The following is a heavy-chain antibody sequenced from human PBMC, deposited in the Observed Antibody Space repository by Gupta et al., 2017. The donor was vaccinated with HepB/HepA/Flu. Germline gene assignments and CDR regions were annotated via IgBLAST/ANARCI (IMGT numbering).Heavy chain of an antibody. J-gene: IGHJ4*02. V-gene: IGHV3-30*03. CDR1: GFNFITYG. D-gene: IGHD2-2*01. CDR3: ARDHCTTTSCSHYYFDF. Sequence: QVQLVESGGGVVQPGRSLRLSCAASGFNFITYGMHWVRQAPGKGLEWVALISYDGSNKYFADSVKGRFTISRDNSKDTLYLQMNSLRPEDTAVYYCARDHCTTTSCSHYYFDFWGQGTLVIVSS. CDR2: ISYDGSNK.